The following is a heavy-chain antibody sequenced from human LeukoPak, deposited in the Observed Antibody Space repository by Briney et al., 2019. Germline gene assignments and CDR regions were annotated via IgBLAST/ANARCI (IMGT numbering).Heavy chain of an antibody. V-gene: IGHV4-59*01. J-gene: IGHJ6*02. CDR3: ARDKYRWNDGSYGMDV. Sequence: SETLSLTCTVSGGSISSYYWSWTRQPPGKGLEWIGYIYYSGSTNYNPSLKSRVTISVDTSKNQFSLKLSSVTAADTAVYYCARDKYRWNDGSYGMDVWGQGTTVTVSS. CDR2: IYYSGST. CDR1: GGSISSYY. D-gene: IGHD1-1*01.